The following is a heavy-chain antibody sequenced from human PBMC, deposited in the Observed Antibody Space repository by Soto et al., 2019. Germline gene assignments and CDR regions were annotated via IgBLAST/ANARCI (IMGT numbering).Heavy chain of an antibody. V-gene: IGHV1-18*04. CDR2: IITENGNT. CDR3: ARDSSSGTFDN. J-gene: IGHJ4*02. D-gene: IGHD3-22*01. Sequence: SXKVSFKASGYTXINNAITLVRQAPGQGLEWMGWIITENGNTNYAQNLQGRVILTRERSTNTAYIELRSMRTEDTATYYCARDSSSGTFDNWGQGALGTVSS. CDR1: GYTXINNA.